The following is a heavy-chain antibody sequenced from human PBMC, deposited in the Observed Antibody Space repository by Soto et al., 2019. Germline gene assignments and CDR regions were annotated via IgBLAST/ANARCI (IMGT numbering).Heavy chain of an antibody. CDR3: ARTGTWGTPDY. J-gene: IGHJ4*02. CDR1: GGSFSGYY. Sequence: SETLSLTCAVYGGSFSGYYWSWIRQPPGKGLEWIGEINHSGSTNYNPSLKSRVTISVDTSKNQFSLKLSSVTAADTAVYYCARTGTWGTPDYWGQGTLVTVSS. CDR2: INHSGST. V-gene: IGHV4-34*01. D-gene: IGHD3-16*01.